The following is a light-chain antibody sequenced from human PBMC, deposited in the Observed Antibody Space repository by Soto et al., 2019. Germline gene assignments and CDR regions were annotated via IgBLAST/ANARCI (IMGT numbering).Light chain of an antibody. Sequence: QSALTQPPSASGSPGQSVTISCTGTSSDVGGYNYVSWYQQHPGKAPKLMIYEVSKRPSGVPDRFSGSKSGNTASLTVSGLQAEDEADCYCSSYAGSNNLVFGTGTKVTDL. CDR2: EVS. V-gene: IGLV2-8*01. CDR3: SSYAGSNNLV. J-gene: IGLJ1*01. CDR1: SSDVGGYNY.